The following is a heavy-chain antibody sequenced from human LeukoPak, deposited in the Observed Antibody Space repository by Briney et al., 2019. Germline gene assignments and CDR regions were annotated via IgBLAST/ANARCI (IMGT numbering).Heavy chain of an antibody. D-gene: IGHD3-22*01. Sequence: PSDTLSLTCAVYGGSFSCYYWSWIRQPPGKGLEWIGEINHSGSTNYNPSLKSRVTISVDTSKNQFSLKLSSVTAADTAVYYCARLRSRGRLVVVITTDYYFDYWGQGTLVIVSS. CDR1: GGSFSCYY. V-gene: IGHV4-34*01. CDR3: ARLRSRGRLVVVITTDYYFDY. J-gene: IGHJ4*02. CDR2: INHSGST.